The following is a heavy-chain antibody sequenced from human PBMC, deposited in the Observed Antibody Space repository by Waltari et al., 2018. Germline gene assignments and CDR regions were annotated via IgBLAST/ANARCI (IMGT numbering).Heavy chain of an antibody. D-gene: IGHD3-3*01. J-gene: IGHJ4*02. CDR3: ARGGSNFWSGYFDY. CDR1: GGSISSGGYS. V-gene: IGHV4-30-2*01. CDR2: IYHSVSP. Sequence: QLQLQESGSGLVKPSQTLSLTCAVSGGSISSGGYSWSWIRQPPGKGLEWIGYIYHSVSPYYNPSLKSRVTISVDRSKNQFALKLSSVTAADTAVYYCARGGSNFWSGYFDYWGQGTLVTVSS.